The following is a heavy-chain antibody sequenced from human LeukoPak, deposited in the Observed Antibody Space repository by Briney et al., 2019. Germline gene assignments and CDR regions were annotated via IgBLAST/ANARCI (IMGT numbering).Heavy chain of an antibody. Sequence: SETLSLTCTVSGGSISSGGYYWSWIRQHPGTGLEWIGYIYYSGSTYYIPSLKSRVTISVDTSKNQFSLKLSSVTAADTAVYYCARSGRRGIMDVWGQGTTVTVSS. CDR3: ARSGRRGIMDV. CDR2: IYYSGST. J-gene: IGHJ6*02. CDR1: GGSISSGGYY. D-gene: IGHD2-15*01. V-gene: IGHV4-31*03.